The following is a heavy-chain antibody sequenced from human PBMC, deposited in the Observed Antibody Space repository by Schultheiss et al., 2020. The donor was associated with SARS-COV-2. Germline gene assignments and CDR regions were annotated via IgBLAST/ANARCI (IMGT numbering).Heavy chain of an antibody. V-gene: IGHV4-59*01. D-gene: IGHD3-10*01. J-gene: IGHJ4*02. Sequence: SQTLSLTCTVSGGSISSYYWSWIRQPPGKGLEWIGYIYYSGSTNYNPSLKSRVTISVDTSKNQFSLKLSSVTAADTAVYYCARAPMVRGVLFNFDYWGQGTLVTVSS. CDR1: GGSISSYY. CDR3: ARAPMVRGVLFNFDY. CDR2: IYYSGST.